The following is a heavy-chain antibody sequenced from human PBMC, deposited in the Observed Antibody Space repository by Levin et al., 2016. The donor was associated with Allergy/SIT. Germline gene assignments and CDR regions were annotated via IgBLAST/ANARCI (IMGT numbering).Heavy chain of an antibody. D-gene: IGHD6-19*01. J-gene: IGHJ4*02. CDR2: IYSGGDI. V-gene: IGHV3-53*01. Sequence: WIRQPPGKGLEWVSVIYSGGDIYYADSVAGRFIISRDNSKNTVDLQMSSLRVEDTAVYFCARGSLTGWYGFDCWGQGTLVTVSS. CDR3: ARGSLTGWYGFDC.